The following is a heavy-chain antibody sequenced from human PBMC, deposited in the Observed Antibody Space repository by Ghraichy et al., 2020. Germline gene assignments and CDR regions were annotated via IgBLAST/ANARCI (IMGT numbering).Heavy chain of an antibody. CDR1: GDSISSPYW. CDR2: MYHSGGT. D-gene: IGHD3-10*01. Sequence: SETLSLTCAVSGDSISSPYWWTWVRQPPGKGLEWIGEMYHSGGTNYNPSLKSRVTISVDKSRNQFSLKLTSVTAADSAVYYCARLHDTDSGSHVLMDVWGQGTTVTVSS. J-gene: IGHJ6*02. V-gene: IGHV4-4*02. CDR3: ARLHDTDSGSHVLMDV.